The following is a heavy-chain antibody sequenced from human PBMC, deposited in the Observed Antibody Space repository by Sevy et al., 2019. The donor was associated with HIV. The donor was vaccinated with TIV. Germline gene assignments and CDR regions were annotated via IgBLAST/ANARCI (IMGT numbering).Heavy chain of an antibody. Sequence: SETLSLTCTVSGGSISLYYWCWIRQPAGKGLEWIGHIYGSGSTSYNPSLKSRVTMSVDTSQNQISLKLTSVTAADTAVYYCAREAKLGAPLVYWGQGTLVTVSS. J-gene: IGHJ4*02. CDR3: AREAKLGAPLVY. V-gene: IGHV4-4*07. CDR1: GGSISLYY. CDR2: IYGSGST. D-gene: IGHD3-16*01.